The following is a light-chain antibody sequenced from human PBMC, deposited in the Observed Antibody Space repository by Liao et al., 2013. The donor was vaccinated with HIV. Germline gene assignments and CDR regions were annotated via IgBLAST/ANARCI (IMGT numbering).Light chain of an antibody. CDR3: QAWDSSINWV. V-gene: IGLV3-1*01. CDR2: QDT. J-gene: IGLJ3*02. CDR1: KLGDKY. Sequence: SYVLTQPPSVSVSPGQTASITCFGDKLGDKYVSWYQQKPGQSPVMVIYQDTRRPSGIPERFSGSNSGNTATLTISGTQAMDEADYYCQAWDSSINWVFGGGTKLTVL.